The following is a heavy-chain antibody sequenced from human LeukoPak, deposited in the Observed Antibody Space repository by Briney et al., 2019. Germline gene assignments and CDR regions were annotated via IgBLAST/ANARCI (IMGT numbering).Heavy chain of an antibody. V-gene: IGHV3-74*01. CDR1: AFTFNNYW. CDR3: ARDRLDCSSTSCSTFDY. Sequence: GGSLRLSCVASAFTFNNYWMHWVRQAPGKGLVWVSRIKGDGSSTNYADSVRGRFTISRDNAKNTVYLQMNSLRTEDTAVYYCARDRLDCSSTSCSTFDYWGQGTLVTVSS. CDR2: IKGDGSST. J-gene: IGHJ4*02. D-gene: IGHD2-2*01.